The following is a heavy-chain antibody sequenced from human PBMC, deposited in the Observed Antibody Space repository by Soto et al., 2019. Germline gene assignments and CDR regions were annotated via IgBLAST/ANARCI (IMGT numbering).Heavy chain of an antibody. CDR2: TYYRSKWYN. J-gene: IGHJ6*02. V-gene: IGHV6-1*01. CDR1: GDSVSSNSAA. Sequence: SQPLSLTCAISGDSVSSNSAAWNWIRQSPSRGLEWLGRTYYRSKWYNDYAVSVKSRITINPDTSKNQFSPQLNSVTPEDTAVYYCARNSSGWYGDYYYYYGMDVWGQGTTVTSP. CDR3: ARNSSGWYGDYYYYYGMDV. D-gene: IGHD6-19*01.